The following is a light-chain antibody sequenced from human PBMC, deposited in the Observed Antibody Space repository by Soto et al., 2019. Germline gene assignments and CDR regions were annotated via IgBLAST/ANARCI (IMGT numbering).Light chain of an antibody. J-gene: IGKJ4*01. V-gene: IGKV1-5*03. CDR1: QSISNW. Sequence: DIHMTQSPSTLSASVGDRVTITCRASQSISNWLAWYQQKSGKAPKLLIYKASSLESGVPSRFSGSGSGTEFNLRISRLQPEDFANYYCPQYDSYTLTFGGGTKVDSK. CDR2: KAS. CDR3: PQYDSYTLT.